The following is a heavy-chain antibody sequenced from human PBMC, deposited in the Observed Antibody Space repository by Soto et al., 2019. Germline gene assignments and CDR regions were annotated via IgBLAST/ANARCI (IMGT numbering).Heavy chain of an antibody. V-gene: IGHV1-46*01. D-gene: IGHD3-10*01. J-gene: IGHJ4*02. CDR2: IKPSGGAT. Sequence: ASVKVSCKASGYTFANDYIHWVRQVPGQGLEWMGRIKPSGGATLYAQKFQGRVTMTRDTSTNTLYMDLSSLRSDDTAMYYCWRDRRPISGGPKPPFDFGGKEPRVPFP. CDR1: GYTFANDY. CDR3: WRDRRPISGGPKPPFDF.